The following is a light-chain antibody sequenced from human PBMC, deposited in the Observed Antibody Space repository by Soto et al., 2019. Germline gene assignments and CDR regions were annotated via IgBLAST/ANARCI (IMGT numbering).Light chain of an antibody. CDR1: SSDVGGYNY. Sequence: QSALTQPPSASGSPGQSVTISCTGTSSDVGGYNYVSWYQQHPGKARKLMIYEVSERPSGVPDRFSGSKSSNTASLTVSRLRAEDEADYYCSSYAGSNNFVFGTGTKVTVL. CDR2: EVS. J-gene: IGLJ1*01. CDR3: SSYAGSNNFV. V-gene: IGLV2-8*01.